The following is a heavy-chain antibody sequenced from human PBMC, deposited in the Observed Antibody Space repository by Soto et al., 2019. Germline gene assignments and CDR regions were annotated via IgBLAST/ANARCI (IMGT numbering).Heavy chain of an antibody. CDR1: GGTFSSYA. CDR3: ARDRAAIAVAGLATWFDP. J-gene: IGHJ5*02. D-gene: IGHD6-19*01. V-gene: IGHV1-69*13. CDR2: IIPIFGTA. Sequence: SVKVSCKASGGTFSSYAISWVRQAPGQGLEWMGGIIPIFGTANYAQKFQGRVTITADESTSTAYMELSSLRSEDTAVYYCARDRAAIAVAGLATWFDPWGQGTLVTVSS.